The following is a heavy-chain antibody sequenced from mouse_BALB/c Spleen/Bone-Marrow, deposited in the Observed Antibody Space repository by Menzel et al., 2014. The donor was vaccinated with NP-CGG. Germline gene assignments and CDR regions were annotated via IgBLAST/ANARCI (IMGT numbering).Heavy chain of an antibody. CDR2: IDPANGNT. CDR3: VRGGWLLLFAY. D-gene: IGHD2-3*01. CDR1: GFNIKDTY. V-gene: IGHV14-3*02. J-gene: IGHJ3*01. Sequence: VQLQQPGAELVKPGASVKLSCTASGFNIKDTYMHWVKQRPEQGLEWIGGIDPANGNTKYGPKFLGKATITADTSSNTAYLQLSSLTSEDTAVYYCVRGGWLLLFAYWGQGTLVTVSA.